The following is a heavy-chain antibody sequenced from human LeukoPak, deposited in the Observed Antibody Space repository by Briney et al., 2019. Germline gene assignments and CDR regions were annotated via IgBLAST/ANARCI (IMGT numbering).Heavy chain of an antibody. V-gene: IGHV1-18*01. J-gene: IGHJ5*02. CDR3: ARVGYCSSTSCYGGYNWFDP. CDR1: GYTFTSYG. Sequence: GASVKVSCKASGYTFTSYGISWVRQAPGQGLEWMGWISAYNGNTNYAQKLQGRVTMTTDTSTSTAYMELRSLRSDDTAVYYCARVGYCSSTSCYGGYNWFDPWGQGTLVTVSS. CDR2: ISAYNGNT. D-gene: IGHD2-2*01.